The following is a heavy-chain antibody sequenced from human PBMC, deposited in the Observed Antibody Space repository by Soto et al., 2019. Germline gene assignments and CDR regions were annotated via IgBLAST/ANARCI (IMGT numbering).Heavy chain of an antibody. CDR2: ISGGGGTT. D-gene: IGHD6-19*01. CDR3: AKDRTWQLAYFDF. CDR1: GFTFGDYA. Sequence: GSLRLSCAASGFTFGDYAMSWVRQAPGKGLEWVSGISGGGGTTYYSDSVKGRFTISRDFSKNTLFLQMDSLRAEDTAVYYCAKDRTWQLAYFDFWGQGTLVTVSS. J-gene: IGHJ4*02. V-gene: IGHV3-23*01.